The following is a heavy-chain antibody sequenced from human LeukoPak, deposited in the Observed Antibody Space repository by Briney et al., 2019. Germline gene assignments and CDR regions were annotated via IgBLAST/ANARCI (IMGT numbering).Heavy chain of an antibody. V-gene: IGHV4-39*07. D-gene: IGHD5-18*01. J-gene: IGHJ4*02. CDR1: GGSISSSSYY. CDR3: AREVGRGYSPLR. Sequence: SETLSLTCTVSGGSISSSSYYWGWIRQPPGKGLEWIGSIYYSGSTYYNPSFKSRVTISVDTSKNQFSLKLSSVTAADTAVYYCAREVGRGYSPLRWGQGTLVTVSS. CDR2: IYYSGST.